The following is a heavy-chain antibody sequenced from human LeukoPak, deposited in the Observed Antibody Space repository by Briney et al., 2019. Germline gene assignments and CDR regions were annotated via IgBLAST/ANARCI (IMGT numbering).Heavy chain of an antibody. J-gene: IGHJ4*02. CDR1: VGSLSSRSYY. Sequence: SETLSLPCNVSVGSLSSRSYYWGWIRQPPGKGLEWIGSIYYSGSTYYNPSLKSRVAISEDTSKNQFSLKLTSLTAADTAVYYCAQLPLEGNIDYWGQGTLVTVSS. D-gene: IGHD2-2*01. V-gene: IGHV4-39*01. CDR2: IYYSGST. CDR3: AQLPLEGNIDY.